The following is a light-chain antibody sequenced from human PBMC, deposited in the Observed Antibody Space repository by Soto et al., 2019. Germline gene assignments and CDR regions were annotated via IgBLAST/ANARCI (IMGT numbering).Light chain of an antibody. CDR3: QQHGSSPIT. V-gene: IGKV3-15*01. J-gene: IGKJ5*01. Sequence: EIVMTQSPSTLSVYRVERPTLCWRASRNVGSKLAWYMQKPGQSPRLLISGASTRAADFPARFSGSGSGTDFTLTISRLEPEDFAVYYCQQHGSSPITFGQGTQLEIK. CDR2: GAS. CDR1: RNVGSK.